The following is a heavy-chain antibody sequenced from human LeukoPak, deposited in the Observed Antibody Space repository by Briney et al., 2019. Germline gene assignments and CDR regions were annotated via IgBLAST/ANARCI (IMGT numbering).Heavy chain of an antibody. D-gene: IGHD2-2*01. CDR2: TSANNRNT. CDR1: GYTFFSHG. Sequence: ASVKVSCKASGYTFFSHGFSWGRQAPGQGLEWMGWTSANNRNTNYAQRLQGRVTMTTDTSTNTAYMELRTLRSDDTAVYYCARSQAVVSSSLYYYYMDVRGKGTTIIVSS. J-gene: IGHJ6*03. CDR3: ARSQAVVSSSLYYYYMDV. V-gene: IGHV1-18*01.